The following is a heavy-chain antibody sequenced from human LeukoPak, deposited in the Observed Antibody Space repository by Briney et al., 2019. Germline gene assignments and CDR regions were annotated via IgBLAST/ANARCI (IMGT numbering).Heavy chain of an antibody. J-gene: IGHJ4*02. CDR2: IYTSGST. D-gene: IGHD1-7*01. CDR3: ARDLISWNYLDY. CDR1: GGSISSGSYY. Sequence: SQTLSLTCTVSGGSISSGSYYWSWIRQPAGKGLEWIGRIYTSGSTNYNPSLKSRVTISVDTSKNQFSLKLSSVTAADTAVYYCARDLISWNYLDYWGQGTLVTVSS. V-gene: IGHV4-61*02.